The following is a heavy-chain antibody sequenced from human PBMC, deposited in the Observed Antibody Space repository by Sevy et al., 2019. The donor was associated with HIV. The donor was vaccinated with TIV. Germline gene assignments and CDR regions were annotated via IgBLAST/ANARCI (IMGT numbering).Heavy chain of an antibody. CDR3: AREGYTRPHDH. CDR2: LSFGCGRI. D-gene: IGHD6-13*01. V-gene: IGHV3-23*01. Sequence: GESLKISCVASGFNFNIYSMSWVRQAPGKGLEWVSTLSFGCGRINHADSVQGRFTMSRDDSKKTVYLEMNSLRAEDTAVYYCAREGYTRPHDHWGQGTLVTVSS. CDR1: GFNFNIYS. J-gene: IGHJ4*02.